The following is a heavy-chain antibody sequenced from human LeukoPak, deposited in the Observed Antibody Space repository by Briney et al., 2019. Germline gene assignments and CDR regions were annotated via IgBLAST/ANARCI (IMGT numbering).Heavy chain of an antibody. CDR1: GYSFTSYW. J-gene: IGHJ3*02. D-gene: IGHD3-3*01. V-gene: IGHV5-51*01. Sequence: GESLQISCKGSGYSFTSYWIGWVRQLPGKGLEWMGIIYPGDSDTRYSPSFQGQVTISADKSISTAYLQWSSLKASDTAMYYCARFSQPSYYDFWSGYDAFDIWGQGTMVTVSS. CDR3: ARFSQPSYYDFWSGYDAFDI. CDR2: IYPGDSDT.